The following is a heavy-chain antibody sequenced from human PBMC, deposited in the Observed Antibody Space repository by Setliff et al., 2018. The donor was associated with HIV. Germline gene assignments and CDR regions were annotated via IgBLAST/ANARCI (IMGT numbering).Heavy chain of an antibody. CDR2: INHSGST. Sequence: PSETLSLTCAVYGGSFSGYYWSWIRQPPGKGLEWIGEINHSGSTNYNPSLKSRVTISVDTSKNQFSLKLSSVTAADTAVYYCAQYSSGFDYWGQGTRVTVSS. CDR1: GGSFSGYY. V-gene: IGHV4-34*01. CDR3: AQYSSGFDY. D-gene: IGHD5-12*01. J-gene: IGHJ4*02.